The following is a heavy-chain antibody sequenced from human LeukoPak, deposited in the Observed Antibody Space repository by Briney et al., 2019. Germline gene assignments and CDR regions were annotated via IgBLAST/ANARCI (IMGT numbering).Heavy chain of an antibody. CDR1: GYTFTSYG. CDR3: ARAPRRGYYYGSGSQFDY. D-gene: IGHD3-10*01. Sequence: ASVKVSCKASGYTFTSYGISWVRQAPGQGLEWMGWISAYNGNTNYAQKLQGRVTMTTDTSTSTAYMELRSLRSDDTAVYYCARAPRRGYYYGSGSQFDYWGQGTLVTVSS. J-gene: IGHJ4*02. CDR2: ISAYNGNT. V-gene: IGHV1-18*01.